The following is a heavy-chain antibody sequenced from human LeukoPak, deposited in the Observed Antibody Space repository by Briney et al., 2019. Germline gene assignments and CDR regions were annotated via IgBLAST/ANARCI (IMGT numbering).Heavy chain of an antibody. CDR3: ARGGIITSYAFEI. D-gene: IGHD1-26*01. Sequence: PGGSLRLSCAASGFTFSNFGMHWVRQAPGKGLEWVAVISYDGSNKYYADSVKGRFTISRDNAKNSLYLQMDSLRAEDTAVYYCARGGIITSYAFEIWGQGAMVTVSS. CDR1: GFTFSNFG. J-gene: IGHJ3*02. V-gene: IGHV3-30*03. CDR2: ISYDGSNK.